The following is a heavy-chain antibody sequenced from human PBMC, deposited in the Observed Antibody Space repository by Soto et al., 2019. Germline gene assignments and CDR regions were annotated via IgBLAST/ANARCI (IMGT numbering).Heavy chain of an antibody. CDR3: ATREYSTSWYYYYYYGMDV. Sequence: PSETLSLTCAVYGGSFSGYYWSWIRQPPGKGLEWIGEINHSGSTNYNPSLKSRVTISVDTSKNQFSLKLSSVTAADTAVYYCATREYSTSWYYYYYYGMDVWGQGNTVTVSS. CDR2: INHSGST. J-gene: IGHJ6*02. D-gene: IGHD6-13*01. V-gene: IGHV4-34*01. CDR1: GGSFSGYY.